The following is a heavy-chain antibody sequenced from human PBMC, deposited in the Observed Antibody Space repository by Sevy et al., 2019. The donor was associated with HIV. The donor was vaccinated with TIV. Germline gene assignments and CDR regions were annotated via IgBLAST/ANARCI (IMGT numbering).Heavy chain of an antibody. CDR2: SSPFTGSP. J-gene: IGHJ6*02. CDR3: GKCTLWVDDPRNCKCGMDV. Sequence: ASVKVSCKASGYNFINYGNSWVRQAPGQGLEWVGGSSPFTGSPNYAQKLQDRVTVTTDTATNIAYMELRNLRSDDTAVYYCGKCTLWVDDPRNCKCGMDVWGQGTTVTVSS. CDR1: GYNFINYG. D-gene: IGHD1-26*01. V-gene: IGHV1-18*01.